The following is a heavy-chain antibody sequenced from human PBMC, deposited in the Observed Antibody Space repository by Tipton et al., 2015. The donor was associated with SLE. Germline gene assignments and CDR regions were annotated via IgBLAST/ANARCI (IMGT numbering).Heavy chain of an antibody. CDR1: GYSISSSSY. CDR2: IYQNGNT. Sequence: TLSLTCAVSGYSISSSSYWGWIRQPPGKGLEWIGTIYQNGNTYYNPSLKSRVTISVDRSKNQFSLKLSSVTAADTAVYYCATSPLTLWGQGTLVTVSS. D-gene: IGHD2-2*01. J-gene: IGHJ4*02. V-gene: IGHV4-38-2*01. CDR3: ATSPLTL.